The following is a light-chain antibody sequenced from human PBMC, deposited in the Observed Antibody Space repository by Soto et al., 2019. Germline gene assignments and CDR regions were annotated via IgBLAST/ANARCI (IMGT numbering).Light chain of an antibody. V-gene: IGKV3-20*01. CDR2: GAS. J-gene: IGKJ4*01. CDR3: QQYGSSPPLS. CDR1: QSVSSN. Sequence: EIVLTQSPGTLSLSPGERATLSCRASQSVSSNLAWYQQKPGQAPRLLIYGASSRATGIPDRFSGSGSGTDFTLTISRLEPEDFAVYYCQQYGSSPPLSFGGGTKVDIK.